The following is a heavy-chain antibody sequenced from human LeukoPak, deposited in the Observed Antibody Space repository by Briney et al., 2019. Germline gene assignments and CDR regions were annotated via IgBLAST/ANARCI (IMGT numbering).Heavy chain of an antibody. CDR2: ISSSGSTI. J-gene: IGHJ4*02. D-gene: IGHD6-6*01. V-gene: IGHV3-48*04. CDR3: ARRRKYSSGEAY. CDR1: GFIFSSYS. Sequence: GGSLRLSCAASGFIFSSYSMNWVRQAPGKGLEWVSYISSSGSTIYYADSVKGRFTISRDNAKNSLYLHMNSLRAEDTAVYYCARRRKYSSGEAYWGQGTLVTVSS.